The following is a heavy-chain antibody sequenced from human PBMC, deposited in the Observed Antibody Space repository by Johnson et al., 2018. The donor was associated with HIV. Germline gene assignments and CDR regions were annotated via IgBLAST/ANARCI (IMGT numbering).Heavy chain of an antibody. CDR1: GFTVSSNY. CDR3: AREARIVLVEPSDAFDI. D-gene: IGHD3-22*01. Sequence: VQLVESGGGLVQPGGSLRLSCAASGFTVSSNYMSWVHQAPGKGLEWVSVIYSGGNTYYADSVKGRFTISRDNSKNTLSLQMNSLRVEDTAVYYCAREARIVLVEPSDAFDIWGQGTMVTVSS. J-gene: IGHJ3*02. CDR2: IYSGGNT. V-gene: IGHV3-66*01.